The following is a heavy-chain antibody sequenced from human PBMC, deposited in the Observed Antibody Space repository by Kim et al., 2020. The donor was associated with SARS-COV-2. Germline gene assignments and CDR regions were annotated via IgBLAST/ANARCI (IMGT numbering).Heavy chain of an antibody. V-gene: IGHV4-31*03. CDR3: ARGHEGREMATIYFDY. CDR1: GGSISSGGYY. CDR2: IYYSGST. D-gene: IGHD5-12*01. J-gene: IGHJ4*02. Sequence: SETLSLTCTVSGGSISSGGYYWSWIRQHPGKGLEWIGYIYYSGSTYYNPSLKSRVTISVDTSKNQFSLKLSSVTAADTAVYYCARGHEGREMATIYFDYWGQGTLVTVSS.